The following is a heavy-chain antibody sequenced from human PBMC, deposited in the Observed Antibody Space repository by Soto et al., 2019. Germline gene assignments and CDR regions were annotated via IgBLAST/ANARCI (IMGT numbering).Heavy chain of an antibody. J-gene: IGHJ6*02. D-gene: IGHD1-26*01. CDR2: IIPIFGTA. CDR1: GGTFSSYA. CDR3: ARDPGANTGKYYYGMDV. Sequence: SVKVSCKASGGTFSSYAISWVRQAPGQGLEWMGGIIPIFGTANYAQKFQGRVTITADESTSTAYMELSSLRSEDTAVYYCARDPGANTGKYYYGMDVWGQGTTVTVSS. V-gene: IGHV1-69*13.